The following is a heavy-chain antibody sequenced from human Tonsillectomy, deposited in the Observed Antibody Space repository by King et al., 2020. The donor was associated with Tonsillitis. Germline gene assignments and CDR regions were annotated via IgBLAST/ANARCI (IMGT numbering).Heavy chain of an antibody. D-gene: IGHD2-2*01. CDR3: AKEGDIEYCSSITCLDDS. Sequence: VQLVESGGDVVQPGKYLRLSGAASGFTFINYGMVVVRKFPGKWLEGVAILSYDGRKKFCADALEVRFTSSRDNPKNTLSLQMNRLRAEDTAVYYCAKEGDIEYCSSITCLDDSWGQGTLVTVSS. CDR1: GFTFINYG. V-gene: IGHV3-30*18. CDR2: LSYDGRKK. J-gene: IGHJ4*02.